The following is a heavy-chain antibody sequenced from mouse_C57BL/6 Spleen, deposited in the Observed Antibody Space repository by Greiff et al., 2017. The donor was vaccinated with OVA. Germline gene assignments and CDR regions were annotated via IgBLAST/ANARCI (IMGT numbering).Heavy chain of an antibody. Sequence: VQLKESGGGLVKPGGSLKLSCAASGFTFSDYGMHWVRQAPEKGLEWVAYISSGSSTIYYADTVKGRFTISRDNAKNTQFLQMTSLRSEDSAMYYCAGRDHQPWFAYWGQGTLVTVSA. CDR1: GFTFSDYG. CDR2: ISSGSSTI. J-gene: IGHJ3*01. V-gene: IGHV5-17*01. CDR3: AGRDHQPWFAY.